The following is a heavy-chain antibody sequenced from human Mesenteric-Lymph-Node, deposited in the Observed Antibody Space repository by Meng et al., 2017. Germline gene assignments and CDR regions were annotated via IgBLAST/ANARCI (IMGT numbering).Heavy chain of an antibody. CDR3: ARGEVAATWVIPDGAFDI. CDR1: GFTFSSYW. V-gene: IGHV3-23*01. CDR2: ISGSGGST. Sequence: GGSLRLSCAASGFTFSSYWMSWVRQAPGKGLEWVSAISGSGGSTFYADSVKGRFTVSRDNSKNTLYLQMDSLRAGDTALYYCARGEVAATWVIPDGAFDIWGQGTMVTVSS. D-gene: IGHD2-15*01. J-gene: IGHJ3*02.